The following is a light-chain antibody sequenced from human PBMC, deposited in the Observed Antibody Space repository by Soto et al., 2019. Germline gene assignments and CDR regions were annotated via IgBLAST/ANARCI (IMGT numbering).Light chain of an antibody. CDR3: CSYAGGTSVV. Sequence: QSALTQPASVSGSPGQSITISCTGTSSDVGRYKLVSWYQQHPGKAPKLMIYEDIERPSGVSNRISASKSGNTASLTISGLQTEDEADYYCCSYAGGTSVVFGGGTKLTVL. CDR1: SSDVGRYKL. CDR2: EDI. J-gene: IGLJ2*01. V-gene: IGLV2-23*01.